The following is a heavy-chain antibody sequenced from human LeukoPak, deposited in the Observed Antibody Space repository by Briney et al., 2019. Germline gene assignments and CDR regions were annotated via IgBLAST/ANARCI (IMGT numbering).Heavy chain of an antibody. CDR2: IYWDDDK. V-gene: IGHV2-5*02. CDR1: GFSFSTSAVG. D-gene: IGHD3-9*01. CDR3: AHREVRLDYFDY. Sequence: SGPTLVKPTQSLTLTCTFSGFSFSTSAVGVGWIRQPPGKALEWLALIYWDDDKRYNTSLKSRLTITKDTSKSQVVLIMTDMDPVDTATYFCAHREVRLDYFDYWGQGILVTVSS. J-gene: IGHJ4*02.